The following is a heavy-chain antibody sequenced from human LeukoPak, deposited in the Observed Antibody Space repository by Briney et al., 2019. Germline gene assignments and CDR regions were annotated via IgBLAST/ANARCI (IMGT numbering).Heavy chain of an antibody. Sequence: GGSLRLSCAASGFIFSNSWMNWVRQAPGKGLEWIAYLSSSGSAFSYADSVKGRFTIARDNAKNSVYLEMNSLRAEDTAVYYCARGGSMIVVRGYMDVWGKGTTVTVSS. CDR2: LSSSGSAF. CDR3: ARGGSMIVVRGYMDV. J-gene: IGHJ6*03. D-gene: IGHD3-22*01. V-gene: IGHV3-48*04. CDR1: GFIFSNSW.